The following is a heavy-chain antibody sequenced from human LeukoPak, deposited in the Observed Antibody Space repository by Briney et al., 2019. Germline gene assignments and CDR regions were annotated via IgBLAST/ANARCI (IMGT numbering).Heavy chain of an antibody. CDR2: IHYDGNTK. CDR1: GFTFSSSA. V-gene: IGHV3-30*02. J-gene: IGHJ4*01. CDR3: ASLFNRGSGGMFDF. Sequence: GGSLRLSCAASGFTFSSSALHWVRQTPDKGLEWVAYIHYDGNTKYYADSVKGRFTISRDNSKNTLYLEMNSLRPEDTALFYCASLFNRGSGGMFDFWGQGTLVTVSS. D-gene: IGHD2/OR15-2a*01.